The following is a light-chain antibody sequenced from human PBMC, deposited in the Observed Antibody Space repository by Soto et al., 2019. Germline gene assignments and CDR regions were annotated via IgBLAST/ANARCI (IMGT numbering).Light chain of an antibody. CDR3: QQYNDSFPYT. CDR1: QSISRW. Sequence: DIQMTQSPSTLSASVGDIVTITCRARQSISRWLAWYQQKPGTAPKLLIYEASTLESGVPSRFSGSRSGTEFTLTVSSLQPDDFATYYCQQYNDSFPYTFGQGAKVDIK. V-gene: IGKV1-5*03. CDR2: EAS. J-gene: IGKJ2*01.